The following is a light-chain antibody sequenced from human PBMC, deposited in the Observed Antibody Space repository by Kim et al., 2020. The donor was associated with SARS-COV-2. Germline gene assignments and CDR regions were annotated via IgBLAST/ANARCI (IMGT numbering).Light chain of an antibody. Sequence: GLTQPPSVSKDLRQTATLTCTGNSNNVGYQGAAWLQQHQGHPPKLLSHRDNNRPSGVSERLSASRSGSTAYLTITGLQPEDEADYYCSAWDISLNAWVFGGGTQLTVL. CDR1: SNNVGYQG. CDR3: SAWDISLNAWV. CDR2: RDN. V-gene: IGLV10-54*01. J-gene: IGLJ3*02.